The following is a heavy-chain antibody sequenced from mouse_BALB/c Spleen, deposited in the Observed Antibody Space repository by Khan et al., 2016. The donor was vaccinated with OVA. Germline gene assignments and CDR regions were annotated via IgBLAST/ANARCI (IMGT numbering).Heavy chain of an antibody. Sequence: EVQLKQSGPSLVKPSQTLSLTCSVTGDSITSGYWCWIRKFPGNKLEYMGYIIYSGSTYYNPSLKSRISITRHTSKNQYSLQSNSGTTDDTSTYYCARSAYRFAFVYWGQGTLVTVSA. CDR1: GDSITSGY. J-gene: IGHJ3*01. V-gene: IGHV3-8*02. D-gene: IGHD2-14*01. CDR2: IIYSGST. CDR3: ARSAYRFAFVY.